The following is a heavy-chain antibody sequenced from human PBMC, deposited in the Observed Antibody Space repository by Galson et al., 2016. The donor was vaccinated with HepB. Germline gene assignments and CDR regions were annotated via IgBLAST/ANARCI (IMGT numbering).Heavy chain of an antibody. J-gene: IGHJ3*02. CDR1: GLSLSTTGVG. D-gene: IGHD3-10*01. CDR3: AHRPSYYGSGSTSFDI. V-gene: IGHV2-5*01. Sequence: PALVKPTQTLTLTCTFSGLSLSTTGVGVGWIRQPPGKALECLALIYWNDDQRYSPSLRSRLTITKDTSKNQVVLTMTNMDPVDTAPYYCAHRPSYYGSGSTSFDIWGQGTMVTVSS. CDR2: IYWNDDQ.